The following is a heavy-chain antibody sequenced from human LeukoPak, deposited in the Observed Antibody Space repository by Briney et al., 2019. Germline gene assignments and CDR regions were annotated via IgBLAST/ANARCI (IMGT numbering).Heavy chain of an antibody. V-gene: IGHV3-48*03. CDR1: GFTFSDYE. J-gene: IGHJ4*02. CDR2: ISTSGSTT. D-gene: IGHD3-10*02. Sequence: GGSLRLSCAASGFTFSDYEINWVRQAPGKGLEWVSCISTSGSTTYYADSVKGRFTISRDNAKNSLFLQMNTLTAEDAAVYYCARGALHVFDYWGQGTPVTVSS. CDR3: ARGALHVFDY.